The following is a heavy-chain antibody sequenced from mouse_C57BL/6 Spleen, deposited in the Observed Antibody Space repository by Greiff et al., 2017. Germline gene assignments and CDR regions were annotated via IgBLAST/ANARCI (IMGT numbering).Heavy chain of an antibody. CDR2: INYDGSST. D-gene: IGHD1-1*01. CDR1: GFTFSDYY. Sequence: EVQVVESEGGLVQPGSSMKLSCTASGFTFSDYYMAWVRQVPEKGLEWVANINYDGSSTYYLDSLKSRFIISRDNAKNILYLQMSSLKSEDTATYYCARRDGSSYGYFDVWGTGTTVTVSS. CDR3: ARRDGSSYGYFDV. V-gene: IGHV5-16*01. J-gene: IGHJ1*03.